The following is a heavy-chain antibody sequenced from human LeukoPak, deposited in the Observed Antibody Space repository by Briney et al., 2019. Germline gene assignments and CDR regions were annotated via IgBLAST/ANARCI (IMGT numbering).Heavy chain of an antibody. CDR3: ARVGRYCSSTSCYAYFDY. D-gene: IGHD2-2*01. J-gene: IGHJ4*02. CDR2: IIPIFGTA. Sequence: SVKVSCKASGGTFSSYAISWVRQAPGQGLEWMGGIIPIFGTANYAQKFQGRVTITADESTSTAYMELSSLRSEDTAVYYCARVGRYCSSTSCYAYFDYWGQGTLVTVSS. V-gene: IGHV1-69*13. CDR1: GGTFSSYA.